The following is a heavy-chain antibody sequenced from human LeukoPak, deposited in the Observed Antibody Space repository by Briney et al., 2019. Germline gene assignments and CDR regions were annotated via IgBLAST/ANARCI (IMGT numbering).Heavy chain of an antibody. CDR1: GGSISSHY. J-gene: IGHJ4*02. V-gene: IGHV4-59*11. D-gene: IGHD3-10*01. Sequence: SETLSLTCTVSGGSISSHYWSWIRQPPGKGLEWIGYIYYSGSTNYNPSLKSRVTISVDTSKNQFSLKLSSVTAADTAVYYCARDGSVWGQGTLVTVSS. CDR2: IYYSGST. CDR3: ARDGSV.